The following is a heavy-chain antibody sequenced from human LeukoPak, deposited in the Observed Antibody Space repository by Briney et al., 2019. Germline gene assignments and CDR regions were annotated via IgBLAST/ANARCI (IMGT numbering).Heavy chain of an antibody. CDR1: GFRFSDYY. CDR3: ARDNSGSYSEGGF. D-gene: IGHD1-26*01. V-gene: IGHV3-11*01. CDR2: ISSSGTTT. J-gene: IGHJ4*02. Sequence: GGSLRLSCAASGFRFSDYYMSWIRHAPGKGLEWVSYISSSGTTTSYADSVKGRFTISRDNAKNSLFLQMNNWRAEDTAVYYCARDNSGSYSEGGFWGQGTLVTVSS.